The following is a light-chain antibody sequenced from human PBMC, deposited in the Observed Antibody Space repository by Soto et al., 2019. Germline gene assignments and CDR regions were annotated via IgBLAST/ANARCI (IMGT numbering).Light chain of an antibody. CDR3: KQYYSSQIT. V-gene: IGKV4-1*01. CDR1: QSVFYSSNNNNY. Sequence: DIVMTQCPDSLTVSLGVSATINCNSSQSVFYSSNNNNYLAWYQQKPGQHPKLLIYWASIRESGVNDRFSGSGSGKDFTITIRSLRAEDVAVYYCKQYYSSQITCGNGPRRAIK. J-gene: IGKJ5*01. CDR2: WAS.